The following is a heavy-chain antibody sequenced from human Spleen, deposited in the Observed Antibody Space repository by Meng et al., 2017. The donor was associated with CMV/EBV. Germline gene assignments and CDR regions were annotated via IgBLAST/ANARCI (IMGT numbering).Heavy chain of an antibody. J-gene: IGHJ4*02. CDR1: FSSYA. CDR3: ATWTPGYCSSSSCFGYFDY. D-gene: IGHD2-2*01. V-gene: IGHV1-69*06. Sequence: FSSYAISWVRQAPGQGLEWMGGIIPIFGTANYAQKFQGRVTMTEDTSTDTAYMELSSVRSEDTAVYYCATWTPGYCSSSSCFGYFDYWGQGTLVTVSS. CDR2: IIPIFGTA.